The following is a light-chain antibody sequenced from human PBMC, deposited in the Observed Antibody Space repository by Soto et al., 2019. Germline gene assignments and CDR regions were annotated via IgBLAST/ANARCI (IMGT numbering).Light chain of an antibody. CDR1: QSVSSY. Sequence: EIVLTQSPATLSLSPGERATLSCRASQSVSSYLAWYQQKPGQAPRLLIYDASNRTTGIPARFSGSGTGTDFTLTISSLEPEDGAGYYCQQRSNWPLLSFGGGTVVEIK. CDR2: DAS. J-gene: IGKJ4*01. V-gene: IGKV3-11*01. CDR3: QQRSNWPLLS.